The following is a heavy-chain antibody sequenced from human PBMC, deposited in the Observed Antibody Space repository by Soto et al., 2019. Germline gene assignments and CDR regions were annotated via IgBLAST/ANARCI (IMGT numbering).Heavy chain of an antibody. Sequence: EVQLLESGGGLVQPGGSLRLSCAASGFTFNNYAMTWVRQAPGKGLEWVSAISGGGDTTSYADSVKGRFTVSRDGSKNTLYLQMTSLRAVHTALYYCSKARGASGSLTPRVDSWGQGTLVTVTS. CDR1: GFTFNNYA. CDR2: ISGGGDTT. J-gene: IGHJ4*02. CDR3: SKARGASGSLTPRVDS. V-gene: IGHV3-23*01. D-gene: IGHD3-10*01.